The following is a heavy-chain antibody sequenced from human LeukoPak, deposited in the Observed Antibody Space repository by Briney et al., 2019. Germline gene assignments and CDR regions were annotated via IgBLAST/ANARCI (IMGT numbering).Heavy chain of an antibody. CDR2: IYTSGST. D-gene: IGHD3-16*01. J-gene: IGHJ6*03. Sequence: KTSETLSLTCTVSGGSISSYYWSWIRQPPGKGLEWIGYIYTSGSTNYNPSLKSRVTISVDTSKNQFSLKLSSVTAADTAVYYCARRVFYYYYYMDVWGKGTTVTVSS. CDR1: GGSISSYY. CDR3: ARRVFYYYYYMDV. V-gene: IGHV4-59*01.